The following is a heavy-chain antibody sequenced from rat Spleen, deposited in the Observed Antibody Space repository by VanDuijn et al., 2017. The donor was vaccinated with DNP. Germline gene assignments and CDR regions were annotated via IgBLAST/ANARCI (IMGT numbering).Heavy chain of an antibody. J-gene: IGHJ4*01. V-gene: IGHV5-17*01. CDR3: AKDGAHDNLYAMDA. D-gene: IGHD1-10*01. CDR1: GFTFSDYA. CDR2: ILYDSSRT. Sequence: EVQLVESGGGLVQPGNSLKLSCAASGFTFSDYAMAWVRQSPKKGLEWVATILYDSSRTYYRDSVKGRFTISRNNAKSSLHLQMDSLRSEDTATYYCAKDGAHDNLYAMDAWGQGTSVTVSS.